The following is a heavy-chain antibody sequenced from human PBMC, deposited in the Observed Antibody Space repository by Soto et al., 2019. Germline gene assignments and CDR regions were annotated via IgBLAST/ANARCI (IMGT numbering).Heavy chain of an antibody. V-gene: IGHV3-30*18. J-gene: IGHJ6*02. Sequence: PGGSLRLSCAASGFTFSSFGTHWVRQAPGKGLEWVAVISFDGSNKYYADSVKGRFTISRDNSKNTLSLQMNSLKAEDTAVYYCAKDTSKYSNNWPAYYGLDVWGQGTTVTVSS. CDR2: ISFDGSNK. CDR3: AKDTSKYSNNWPAYYGLDV. CDR1: GFTFSSFG. D-gene: IGHD1-1*01.